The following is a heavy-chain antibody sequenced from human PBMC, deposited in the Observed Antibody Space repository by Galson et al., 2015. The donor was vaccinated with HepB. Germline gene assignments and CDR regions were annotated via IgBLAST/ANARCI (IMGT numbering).Heavy chain of an antibody. Sequence: SVKVSCKASGGTFSRYAISWVRQDPGQGLEWMGGITPIFGTANYAQKFQGRVAITADESTSTVYMELSSLRSEDTAVYYCARGYGPGNCYYHYWGQGTLVTVSS. V-gene: IGHV1-69*13. J-gene: IGHJ4*02. CDR2: ITPIFGTA. CDR3: ARGYGPGNCYYHY. CDR1: GGTFSRYA. D-gene: IGHD3-10*01.